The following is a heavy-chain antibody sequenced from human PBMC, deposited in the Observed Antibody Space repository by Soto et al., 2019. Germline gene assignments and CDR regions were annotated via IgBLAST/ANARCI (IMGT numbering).Heavy chain of an antibody. D-gene: IGHD3-10*02. CDR3: WKDQSGIGYYVDWFDP. CDR2: INAGNGNT. J-gene: IGHJ5*02. Sequence: ASVKVSCKASGYTFNSHAIHWVRQAPGQRPEWLGWINAGNGNTYYSEKFEGRVTFTRDTAATTVNMEMTSLTSEDTDIYYCWKDQSGIGYYVDWFDPWGQGTLVTVSS. CDR1: GYTFNSHA. V-gene: IGHV1-3*01.